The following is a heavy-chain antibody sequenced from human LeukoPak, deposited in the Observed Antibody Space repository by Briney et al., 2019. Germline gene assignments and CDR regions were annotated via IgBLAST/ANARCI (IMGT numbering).Heavy chain of an antibody. Sequence: GGSLRLSCAASGFTFSSYSMNWVRQAPGKGLEWVSSISSSSSYIYYADSVKGRFTISRDNSKNTLYLQMNSLRAEDTAVYYCARDYGDYSDYYYYGMDVWGQGTTVTVSS. CDR3: ARDYGDYSDYYYYGMDV. CDR2: ISSSSSYI. D-gene: IGHD4-17*01. CDR1: GFTFSSYS. V-gene: IGHV3-21*01. J-gene: IGHJ6*02.